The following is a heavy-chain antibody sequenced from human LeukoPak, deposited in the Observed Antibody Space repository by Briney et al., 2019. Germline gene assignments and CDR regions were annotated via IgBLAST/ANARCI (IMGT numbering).Heavy chain of an antibody. J-gene: IGHJ5*02. V-gene: IGHV1-46*01. D-gene: IGHD3-3*01. Sequence: ASVKVSCKASGYTFTSYYMHWVRQAPGQGLEWMGIINPSGGSTSYAQKFQGRVTMTRDTSTSTVYVELSSLRSEDTAVYYCARDPEFPLHYDFWSGPTNWFDPWGQGTLVTVSS. CDR1: GYTFTSYY. CDR2: INPSGGST. CDR3: ARDPEFPLHYDFWSGPTNWFDP.